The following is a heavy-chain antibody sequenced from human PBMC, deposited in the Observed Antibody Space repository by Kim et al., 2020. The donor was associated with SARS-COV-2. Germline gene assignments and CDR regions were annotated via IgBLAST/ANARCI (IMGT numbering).Heavy chain of an antibody. V-gene: IGHV3-30-3*01. Sequence: GGSLRLSCAASGFTFSSYAMHWVRQAPGKGLEWVAVISYDGSNKYYADSVKGRFTISRDNSKNTLYLQMNSLRAEDTAVYYFTYSSGWYTLDYWGQGTLVTVSS. J-gene: IGHJ4*02. D-gene: IGHD6-19*01. CDR1: GFTFSSYA. CDR3: TYSSGWYTLDY. CDR2: ISYDGSNK.